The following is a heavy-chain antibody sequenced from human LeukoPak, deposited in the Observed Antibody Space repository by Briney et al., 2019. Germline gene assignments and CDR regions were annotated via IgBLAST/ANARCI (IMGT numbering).Heavy chain of an antibody. CDR2: IYYSGST. Sequence: PSETLSLTCTVSGGSISSGDYYWSWIRQPPGKGLEWIGYIYYSGSTYYNPSLKSRVTISVDTSKNQFSLKLSSVTAADTAVYYCARGGSYGSSGWFDPWGQGTLVTVSS. V-gene: IGHV4-30-4*08. J-gene: IGHJ5*02. CDR1: GGSISSGDYY. CDR3: ARGGSYGSSGWFDP. D-gene: IGHD5-18*01.